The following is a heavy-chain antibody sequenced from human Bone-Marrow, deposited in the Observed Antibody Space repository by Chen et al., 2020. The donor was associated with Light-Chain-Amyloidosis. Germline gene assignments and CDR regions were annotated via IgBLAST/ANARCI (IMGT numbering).Heavy chain of an antibody. CDR2: INPVLGTT. J-gene: IGHJ4*02. Sequence: QVQLVQSGAEGKKPGSSVRVSCKTSGGTFDSSAISWVRQAPGQGLEWVGGINPVLGTTNYAQRFQGRVTITADKSTSTAYMELSSLRSEDTAVYYCARVDDSSGYWGQGTLVTVSS. V-gene: IGHV1-69*14. CDR3: ARVDDSSGY. D-gene: IGHD3-22*01. CDR1: GGTFDSSA.